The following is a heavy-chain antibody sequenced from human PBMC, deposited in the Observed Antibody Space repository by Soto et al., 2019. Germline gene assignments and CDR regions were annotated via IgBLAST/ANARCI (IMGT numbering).Heavy chain of an antibody. CDR3: AGPAMVNNNWFFDL. CDR2: IHYSGNT. D-gene: IGHD5-18*01. V-gene: IGHV4-59*08. Sequence: QVQLQESGPGLVKPSETLSLTCNVSGVSIKSYYWSWIRHPPGKGLQWIGYIHYSGNTNYNPPRKSRVTMSLDASKNPLSLRLNSVTAADTAVYYCAGPAMVNNNWFFDLWGRGTLVTVSS. CDR1: GVSIKSYY. J-gene: IGHJ2*01.